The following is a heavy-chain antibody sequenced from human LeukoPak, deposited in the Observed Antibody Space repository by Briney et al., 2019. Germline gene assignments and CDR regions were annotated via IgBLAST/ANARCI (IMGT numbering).Heavy chain of an antibody. V-gene: IGHV3-23*01. CDR1: GFTFSRYA. CDR3: AKDLSGSSPRGY. Sequence: GGSLRLSCAASGFTFSRYAMSWVRQAPGKGLEWVSTISGSGGSTYYADSVKGRFTISRDNSKNTLYLQMNSLRAEDTAVYHCAKDLSGSSPRGYWGQGTLVTVSS. J-gene: IGHJ4*02. CDR2: ISGSGGST. D-gene: IGHD1-26*01.